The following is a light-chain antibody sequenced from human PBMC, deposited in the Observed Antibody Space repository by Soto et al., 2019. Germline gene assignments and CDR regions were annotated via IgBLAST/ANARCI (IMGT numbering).Light chain of an antibody. J-gene: IGLJ1*01. CDR1: SSNIGAGYD. V-gene: IGLV1-40*01. CDR3: QSYDSRLSGSRV. Sequence: QSVLTQPPSVSGAPGQRVTISCTGSSSNIGAGYDVHWYQQLPGTAPKLLIYGNSNRPSGVPDRFSGSKSGTSASLAITGLQAEDEADYYCQSYDSRLSGSRVFGTGTKVPVL. CDR2: GNS.